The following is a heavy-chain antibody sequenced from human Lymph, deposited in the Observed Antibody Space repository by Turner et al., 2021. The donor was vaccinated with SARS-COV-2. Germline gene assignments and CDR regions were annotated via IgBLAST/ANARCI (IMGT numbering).Heavy chain of an antibody. V-gene: IGHV3-30*18. J-gene: IGHJ4*02. D-gene: IGHD2-15*01. Sequence: QVQLVESGGGVVQPGRSLRLSCAASGFTFRGYCMHRVRQAPGKGLEWVAVISYDGSNKYYADSVKGRFTISRDNSKNTLFLQMNSLRAEDTAVYYCAKMGGVYCSGGNCYSGRLDYWGQGTLVTVSS. CDR3: AKMGGVYCSGGNCYSGRLDY. CDR2: ISYDGSNK. CDR1: GFTFRGYC.